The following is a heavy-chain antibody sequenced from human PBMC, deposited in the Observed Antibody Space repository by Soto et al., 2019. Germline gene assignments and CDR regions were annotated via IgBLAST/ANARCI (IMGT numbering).Heavy chain of an antibody. CDR2: ISYDGSNK. Sequence: GGSLRLSCAASGFTFSSYGMHWVRQAPGKGLEWVAVISYDGSNKYYADSVKGRFTISRDNSKNTLYLQMNSLRAEDTAVYYCAKDFHSSSSGDYWGQGTLVTVSS. CDR3: AKDFHSSSSGDY. V-gene: IGHV3-30*18. J-gene: IGHJ4*02. D-gene: IGHD6-6*01. CDR1: GFTFSSYG.